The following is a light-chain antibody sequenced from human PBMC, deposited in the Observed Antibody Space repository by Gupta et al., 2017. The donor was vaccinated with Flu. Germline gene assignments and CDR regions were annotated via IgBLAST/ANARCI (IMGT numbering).Light chain of an antibody. V-gene: IGLV1-36*01. CDR3: AAWDDSLNGVV. J-gene: IGLJ2*01. Sequence: HSVLTQPPSVSEAPRQRVTISCSGSSSNLGNNAVNWYQQLPGKAPKLLIYYDDLLPSGVSDRFSGSKSGTSAALAISGLQSEDEADYYCAAWDDSLNGVVFGGGTKLTVL. CDR1: SSNLGNNA. CDR2: YDD.